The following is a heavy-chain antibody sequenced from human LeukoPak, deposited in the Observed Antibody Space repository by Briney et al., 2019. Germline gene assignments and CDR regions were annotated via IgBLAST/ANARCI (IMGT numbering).Heavy chain of an antibody. J-gene: IGHJ4*02. CDR1: GFTFSSYE. Sequence: GGSLRLSCAASGFTFSSYEMNWVRQAPGKGLEWISHISTGTYIAYTDSVKGRFTISRDNAKNSLFLQVNSLRAEDTAVYYCTREQDREASATVVGDYWGQGTLVTVSS. V-gene: IGHV3-48*03. D-gene: IGHD4-23*01. CDR2: ISTGTYI. CDR3: TREQDREASATVVGDY.